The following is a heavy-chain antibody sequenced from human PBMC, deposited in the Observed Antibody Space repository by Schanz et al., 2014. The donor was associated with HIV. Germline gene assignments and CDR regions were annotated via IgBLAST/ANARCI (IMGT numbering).Heavy chain of an antibody. CDR1: GFHFDDYA. Sequence: EVQLVESGGGLVQPGRSLRLSCAASGFHFDDYAMYWVRQSPGKGLEWVSGISWSSNNIGYVDSVKGRFTISRDTAKNSLFLQMNSLRAEDTDLYYCASGNYYDSSGYYYPPRYWGQGTLVTVSS. J-gene: IGHJ4*02. D-gene: IGHD3-22*01. CDR3: ASGNYYDSSGYYYPPRY. CDR2: ISWSSNNI. V-gene: IGHV3-9*01.